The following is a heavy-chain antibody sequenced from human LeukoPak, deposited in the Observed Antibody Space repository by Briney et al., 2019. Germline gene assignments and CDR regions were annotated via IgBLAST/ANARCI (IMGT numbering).Heavy chain of an antibody. J-gene: IGHJ4*02. CDR1: GFTFSSYS. CDR3: AKETRGSYSDY. Sequence: GGSLRLSCAASGFTFSSYSMNWVRQAPGKGLEWVSYISSSSSTIYYADSVKGRFTISRDNAKNSLYLQMNSLRAEDTAVYYCAKETRGSYSDYWGQGTLVTVSS. CDR2: ISSSSSTI. D-gene: IGHD5-12*01. V-gene: IGHV3-48*01.